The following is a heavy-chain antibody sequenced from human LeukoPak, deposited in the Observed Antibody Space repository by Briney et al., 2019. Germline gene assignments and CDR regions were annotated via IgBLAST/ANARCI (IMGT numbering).Heavy chain of an antibody. J-gene: IGHJ4*02. V-gene: IGHV3-15*01. CDR3: ATDLGLTMIRGVIVH. D-gene: IGHD3-10*01. CDR1: GFTFTNAW. Sequence: GGSLRLSCAASGFTFTNAWMTWVRQAPGKGLEWVGRIKRKGDGETTDYAAPVKGRFTMSRDDSKATLYLQMNSLKAEDAAVYYCATDLGLTMIRGVIVHWGQGALVTVSS. CDR2: IKRKGDGETT.